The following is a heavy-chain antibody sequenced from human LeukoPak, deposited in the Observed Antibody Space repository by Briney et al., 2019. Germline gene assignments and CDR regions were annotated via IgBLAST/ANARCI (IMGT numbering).Heavy chain of an antibody. Sequence: GGSRRLSCAASGFSFDDYGLTWVRQAPGKGLEWVSGINWNGDSTDYADSVKGRFTISRDNAKNSLYLQMNSLRAEDTALYYCARDLRVVITGSFDPWGQGTLVTVSS. CDR1: GFSFDDYG. D-gene: IGHD3-22*01. CDR2: INWNGDST. CDR3: ARDLRVVITGSFDP. J-gene: IGHJ5*02. V-gene: IGHV3-20*04.